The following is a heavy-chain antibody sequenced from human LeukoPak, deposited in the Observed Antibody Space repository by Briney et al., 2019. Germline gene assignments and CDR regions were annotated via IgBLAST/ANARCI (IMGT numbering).Heavy chain of an antibody. J-gene: IGHJ4*02. D-gene: IGHD3-10*01. CDR1: GGSFSGYY. V-gene: IGHV4-34*01. Sequence: PSETLSLTCAVYGGSFSGYYCSWLRQPPGKGLEWTGEINDSGSTNYNPSLKSRVTISVDTSMNQFSPKLSSVTAAHTAEYYCARDVWIGESLPYCYGYWGQGNLVTVST. CDR3: ARDVWIGESLPYCYGY. CDR2: INDSGST.